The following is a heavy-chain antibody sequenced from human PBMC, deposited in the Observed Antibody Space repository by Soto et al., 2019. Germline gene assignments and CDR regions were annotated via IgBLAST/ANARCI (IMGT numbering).Heavy chain of an antibody. CDR2: IKPDGSAT. J-gene: IGHJ4*01. Sequence: EVQLVESGGGLVQPGGSLRLSCAASGFTFNTYWMSWVRQDPGKGLEWVANIKPDGSATDYVDSVKGRFTISRDNARNSLILQMNSLRAEDTAMYYCARNGRWGYGTFVTVSS. CDR3: ARNGR. D-gene: IGHD2-8*01. CDR1: GFTFNTYW. V-gene: IGHV3-7*05.